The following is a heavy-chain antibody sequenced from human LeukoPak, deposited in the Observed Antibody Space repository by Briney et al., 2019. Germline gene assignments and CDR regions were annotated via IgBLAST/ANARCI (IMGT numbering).Heavy chain of an antibody. V-gene: IGHV3-53*01. CDR1: GFTVSSNY. CDR3: AKGLITRDFDY. Sequence: GGSLRLSCAASGFTVSSNYMSWVRQAPGKGLEWVSVIYSGGSTYYADSVKGRFTISRDNSKNALYLQMNSLRAEDTAVYYCAKGLITRDFDYWGQGTLVTVSS. CDR2: IYSGGST. D-gene: IGHD7-27*01. J-gene: IGHJ4*02.